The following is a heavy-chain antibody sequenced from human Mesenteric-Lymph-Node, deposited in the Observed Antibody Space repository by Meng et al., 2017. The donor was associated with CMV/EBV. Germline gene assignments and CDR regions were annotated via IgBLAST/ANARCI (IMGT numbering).Heavy chain of an antibody. CDR2: IYSGGST. CDR1: GFTVSSNY. J-gene: IGHJ4*02. Sequence: GESLKISCAASGFTVSSNYMSWVRQAPGKGLEWVSVIYSGGSTYYADSVKGRFTISRDNSKNTLYLQMNSLRAEDTAVYYCAKGAGATTGYFDYWGQGTLVTVSS. V-gene: IGHV3-53*01. D-gene: IGHD1-26*01. CDR3: AKGAGATTGYFDY.